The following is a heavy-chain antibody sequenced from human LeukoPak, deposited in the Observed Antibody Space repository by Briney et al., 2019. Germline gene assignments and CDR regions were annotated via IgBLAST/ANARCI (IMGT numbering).Heavy chain of an antibody. CDR3: ARDYMMVNWSDP. CDR1: GFTFSSYA. Sequence: PGRSLRLSCAASGFTFSSYAMHWVRQAPGKGLEWVAVKSYDGSNKYYADSVKGRFTISRDNSKNTLYLQMNSLRAEDTAVYYCARDYMMVNWSDPWGQGTLVTVSS. D-gene: IGHD2-8*01. J-gene: IGHJ5*02. V-gene: IGHV3-30-3*01. CDR2: KSYDGSNK.